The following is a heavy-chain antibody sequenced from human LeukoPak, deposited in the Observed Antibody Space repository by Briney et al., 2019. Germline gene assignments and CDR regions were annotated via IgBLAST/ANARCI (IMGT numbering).Heavy chain of an antibody. J-gene: IGHJ4*02. D-gene: IGHD7-27*01. CDR2: ISSSSSYI. CDR3: ARDGDWGYEYYFDY. V-gene: IGHV3-21*01. Sequence: PGGSLRLSCAASGFTFSSYSMNWVRQAPGKGLEWVSSISSSSSYIYYADSVKGRFTISRDNAKNSLYLQMNSLRAEDTAVYYCARDGDWGYEYYFDYWGQGTLVTVSS. CDR1: GFTFSSYS.